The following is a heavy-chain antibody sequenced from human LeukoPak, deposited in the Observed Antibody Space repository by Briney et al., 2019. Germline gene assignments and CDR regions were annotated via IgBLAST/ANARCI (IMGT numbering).Heavy chain of an antibody. J-gene: IGHJ5*02. Sequence: GGSLRLSCAASGLHFSGTAMSWVRLASGKGLEWVSAISHDGMNAYYADSVKGRFTISRDNSKKTVSLEMSSLTAADTGVYYCAKDGAQYSSGPECDPRGQGALVTVS. CDR1: GLHFSGTA. V-gene: IGHV3-23*01. CDR3: AKDGAQYSSGPECDP. CDR2: ISHDGMNA. D-gene: IGHD6-19*01.